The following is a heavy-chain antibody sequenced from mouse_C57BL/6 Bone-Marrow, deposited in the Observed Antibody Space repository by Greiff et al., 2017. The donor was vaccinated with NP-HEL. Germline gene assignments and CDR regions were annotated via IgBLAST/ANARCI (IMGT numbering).Heavy chain of an antibody. J-gene: IGHJ2*01. Sequence: VHLVESGAELARPGASVKLSCKASGYTFTSYGISWVKQRTGQGLEWIGEIYPRSGNTYYNEKFKGKATLTADKSSSTAYMELRSLTSEDSAVYFCAREGWLLPPFDYWGQGTTLTVSS. CDR1: GYTFTSYG. D-gene: IGHD2-3*01. CDR2: IYPRSGNT. V-gene: IGHV1-81*01. CDR3: AREGWLLPPFDY.